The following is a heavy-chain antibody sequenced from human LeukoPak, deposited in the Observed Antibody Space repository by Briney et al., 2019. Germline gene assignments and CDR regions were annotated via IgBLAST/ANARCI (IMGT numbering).Heavy chain of an antibody. V-gene: IGHV3-21*01. Sequence: PGGSLRLSCAASGFTFSNYYMNWVRQAPGKGLEWVSSISSSSSYIYYADSVKGRFTISRGNAKNSLYLQMNSLRAEDTAVYYCAAIRYCSSTSCYLPWGQGTLVTVSS. CDR2: ISSSSSYI. D-gene: IGHD2-2*01. CDR1: GFTFSNYY. CDR3: AAIRYCSSTSCYLP. J-gene: IGHJ5*02.